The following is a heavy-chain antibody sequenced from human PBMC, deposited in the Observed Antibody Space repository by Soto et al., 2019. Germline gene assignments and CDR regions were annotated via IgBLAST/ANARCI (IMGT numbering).Heavy chain of an antibody. D-gene: IGHD1-1*01. CDR1: GYPLSSRYY. J-gene: IGHJ5*02. CDR2: INHSGRT. Sequence: PSETLSLTCAVSGYPLSSRYYWGWIRQPQGKGLEWIGRINHSGRTYYNPSLKSRVTISVDTSKNQFSLKLSSVTAADTAVYYCARVRDAQGVHNWFDPWGQGTLVTVSS. V-gene: IGHV4-38-2*01. CDR3: ARVRDAQGVHNWFDP.